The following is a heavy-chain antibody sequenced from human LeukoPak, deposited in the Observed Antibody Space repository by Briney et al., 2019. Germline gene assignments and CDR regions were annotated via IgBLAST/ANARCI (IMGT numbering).Heavy chain of an antibody. V-gene: IGHV3-7*03. D-gene: IGHD4-17*01. CDR2: IKQDGNEK. J-gene: IGHJ2*01. Sequence: PGGSHRLSCAASGLTYSSYRMSWVRQAPGKGLEWVANIKQDGNEKYYVESVKGRFTISRDNAKNSLYLQMNSLRAEDTAVYYCAREPDYGVHWYFDLLGGGTLVSVSS. CDR1: GLTYSSYR. CDR3: AREPDYGVHWYFDL.